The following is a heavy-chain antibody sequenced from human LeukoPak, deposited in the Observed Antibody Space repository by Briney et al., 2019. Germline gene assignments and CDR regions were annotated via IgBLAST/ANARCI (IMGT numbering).Heavy chain of an antibody. V-gene: IGHV3-64D*09. CDR2: ISSNGGGT. Sequence: EGSLRLSCSASGFTFSSYAMHWVRQAPGKGLEYVSAISSNGGGTYYADSVKGRFTISRDNSKNTLYLQMSSLRAGDTAVYYCVKDRAIAAAGHFDYWGQGTLVTVSS. CDR3: VKDRAIAAAGHFDY. CDR1: GFTFSSYA. J-gene: IGHJ4*02. D-gene: IGHD6-13*01.